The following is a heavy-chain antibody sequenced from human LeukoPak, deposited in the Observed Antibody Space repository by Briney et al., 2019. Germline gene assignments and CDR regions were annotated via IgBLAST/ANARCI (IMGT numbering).Heavy chain of an antibody. D-gene: IGHD4-17*01. CDR3: ARQPDYGDYAFDI. CDR2: VSYSGST. CDR1: GDSISSGIYY. Sequence: SQTLSLTCTVSGDSISSGIYYWSWIRQHPGKGPEWIGYVSYSGSTYYNPSLKSRVTISVDTSKNQFSLKLSSVTAADTAVYYCARQPDYGDYAFDIWGQGTMVTVSS. V-gene: IGHV4-30-4*01. J-gene: IGHJ3*02.